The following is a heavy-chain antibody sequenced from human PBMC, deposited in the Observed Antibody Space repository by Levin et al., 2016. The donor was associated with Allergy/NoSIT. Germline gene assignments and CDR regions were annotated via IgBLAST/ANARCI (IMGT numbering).Heavy chain of an antibody. Sequence: WIRQPPGKGLEWIGYIYYSGSTYYNPSLKSRVTISVDTSKNQFSLKLSSVTAADTAVYYCARVWRNYYDSSGYIGYYFDYWGQGTLVTVSS. CDR3: ARVWRNYYDSSGYIGYYFDY. J-gene: IGHJ4*02. V-gene: IGHV4-31*02. D-gene: IGHD3-22*01. CDR2: IYYSGST.